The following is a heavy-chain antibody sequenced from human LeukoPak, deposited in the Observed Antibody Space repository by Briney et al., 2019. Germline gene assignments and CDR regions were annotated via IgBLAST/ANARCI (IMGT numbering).Heavy chain of an antibody. Sequence: GGSLRLSCAASGFTFSSYSMNWVRQAPGKGLEWVSSISSSSSYIYYADSVKGRFTISRDNAKNSLYLQMNSLRAEDTAVYYCARDILVVVPAAIRANYYGMDVRGQGTTVTVSS. V-gene: IGHV3-21*01. J-gene: IGHJ6*02. CDR3: ARDILVVVPAAIRANYYGMDV. CDR1: GFTFSSYS. D-gene: IGHD2-2*02. CDR2: ISSSSSYI.